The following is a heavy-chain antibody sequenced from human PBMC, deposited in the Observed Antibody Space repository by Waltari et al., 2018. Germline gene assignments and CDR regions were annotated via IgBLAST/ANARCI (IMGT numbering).Heavy chain of an antibody. CDR1: GASMSSTDC. CDR3: ARDRGRGIYLDT. Sequence: QLQLQESGPGLVKPSGTLSLTCDVSGASMSSTDCWSWVRQSPEKGLEWLGQVHFSGSSNYSPSFASRVRISLDTSNYQFSRKVTSATAADTAMYYCARDRGRGIYLDTWGPGILVTVSP. CDR2: VHFSGSS. J-gene: IGHJ5*02. V-gene: IGHV4-4*02. D-gene: IGHD2-15*01.